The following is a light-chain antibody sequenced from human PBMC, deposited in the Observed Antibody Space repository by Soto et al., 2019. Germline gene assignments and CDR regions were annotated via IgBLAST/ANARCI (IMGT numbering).Light chain of an antibody. CDR2: AAS. Sequence: DIEMTQSPSSLSASVGDRVTITCRANQTISRYLNWYQQKPGRAPKLLIFAASNLETGVPSRFSGSGSGTDFVLTISSLQPEDFATYFCRQSHTTPRLSFGGGTKVEIK. V-gene: IGKV1-39*01. CDR1: QTISRY. J-gene: IGKJ4*01. CDR3: RQSHTTPRLS.